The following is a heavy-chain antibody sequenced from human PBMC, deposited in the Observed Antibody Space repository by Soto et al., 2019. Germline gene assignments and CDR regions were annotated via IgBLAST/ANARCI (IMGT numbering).Heavy chain of an antibody. CDR1: GGSISSGGYY. CDR2: IHYSGST. CDR3: ASHASGDRAFAF. D-gene: IGHD4-17*01. Sequence: QVQLQESGPGLVKPSQTLSLTCTVSGGSISSGGYYWSWIRQHPGKGLEWIGHIHYSGSTYYNPSRKSRVTISVDTSKNQFSLKLSSVTAADTAVYYCASHASGDRAFAFWGQGTLVTVSS. J-gene: IGHJ4*02. V-gene: IGHV4-31*03.